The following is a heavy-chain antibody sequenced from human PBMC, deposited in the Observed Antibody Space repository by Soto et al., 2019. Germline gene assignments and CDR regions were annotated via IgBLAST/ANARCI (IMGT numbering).Heavy chain of an antibody. CDR2: VYDSGST. Sequence: SETLSLTCTVSGGSINSYYWSWIRQPPGKGLEWIAYVYDSGSTNYNPSLRSRLTMSVDTSKNQFSLNLNSVTAADTAVYFCARGYSSNWFRLDYWGQGIPVTVS. J-gene: IGHJ4*02. CDR1: GGSINSYY. D-gene: IGHD6-13*01. CDR3: ARGYSSNWFRLDY. V-gene: IGHV4-59*01.